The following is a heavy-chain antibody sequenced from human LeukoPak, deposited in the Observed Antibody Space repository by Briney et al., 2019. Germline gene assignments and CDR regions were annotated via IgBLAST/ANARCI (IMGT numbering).Heavy chain of an antibody. Sequence: SETLSLTCTVSGGSISSYYWSWVRQPPGKGLEWLGYIYYSGSTNYNPSLKSRVTISVDTSRNQFSLKLSSVTAADTAVYYCARETDDSSGNYYGDWGQGTLVTVSS. J-gene: IGHJ4*02. CDR1: GGSISSYY. V-gene: IGHV4-59*01. CDR3: ARETDDSSGNYYGD. D-gene: IGHD3-22*01. CDR2: IYYSGST.